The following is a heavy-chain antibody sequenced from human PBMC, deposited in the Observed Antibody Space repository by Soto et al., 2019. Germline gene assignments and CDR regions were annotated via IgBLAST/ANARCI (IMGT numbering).Heavy chain of an antibody. V-gene: IGHV1-18*01. CDR3: TAEVVAWGLV. J-gene: IGHJ4*02. CDR2: ISAYNGNT. D-gene: IGHD5-12*01. Sequence: ASVKVSCKASGYTFTSYGISWVRQAPGQGLEWMGWISAYNGNTNYAQKLQGRVTITTDTSTSTAYMELRSLRSDDTAIYYCTAEVVAWGLVWGQGSLVTVSS. CDR1: GYTFTSYG.